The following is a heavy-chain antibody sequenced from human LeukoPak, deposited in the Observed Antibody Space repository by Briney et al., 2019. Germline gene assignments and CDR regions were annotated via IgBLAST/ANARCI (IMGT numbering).Heavy chain of an antibody. D-gene: IGHD3-10*01. J-gene: IGHJ5*02. Sequence: GGSLRLSCAASGFTFSDYAMNWVRQAPGKGLEWVSSLSGGYGNTYYADSVKGRFTISRDNSKSTLYLQVNSLRAEDTAVYYCSRTFGYQNWFDPWGQGTLVTVSS. V-gene: IGHV3-23*01. CDR1: GFTFSDYA. CDR3: SRTFGYQNWFDP. CDR2: LSGGYGNT.